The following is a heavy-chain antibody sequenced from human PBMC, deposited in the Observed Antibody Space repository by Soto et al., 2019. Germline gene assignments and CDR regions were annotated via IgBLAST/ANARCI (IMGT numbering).Heavy chain of an antibody. CDR3: AKASIAVDPVP. D-gene: IGHD6-19*01. CDR2: ISGSGGST. J-gene: IGHJ5*02. V-gene: IGHV3-23*01. Sequence: GGSLRLSRAGSGFTFSSYAMSWVRQAPGKGLEWVSVISGSGGSTYYADSVKGRFTISRDNSKNTLSLQMNSLRAEDTAVYYCAKASIAVDPVPWSQGTLVTVSS. CDR1: GFTFSSYA.